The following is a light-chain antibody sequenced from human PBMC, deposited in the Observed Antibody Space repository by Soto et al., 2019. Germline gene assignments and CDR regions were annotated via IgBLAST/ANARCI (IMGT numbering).Light chain of an antibody. CDR2: DVT. V-gene: IGLV2-14*01. CDR1: SSDIGGYDY. J-gene: IGLJ2*01. CDR3: SSYTPISTLVI. Sequence: QSVLTQPASVSGSPGQSITISCTGSSSDIGGYDYVSWYQQHPGKAPKLIIYDVTNRPSGVSNRFSGSKSGNTASLTISGLQAEDESDYYCSSYTPISTLVIFGGGTKLTVL.